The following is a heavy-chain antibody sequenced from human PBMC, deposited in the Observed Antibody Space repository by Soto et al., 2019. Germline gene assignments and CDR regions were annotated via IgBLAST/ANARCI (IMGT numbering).Heavy chain of an antibody. CDR2: ISTSTTYI. Sequence: GGSLRLSCEASGFTFSYYSMSWVRQAPGRWLEWVSSISTSTTYISYADSVRGRFTISRDNAKNSLYLQMSSLRVEDTAVYYCARDPVGVDSTFYFDSWGQGTLVTVSS. V-gene: IGHV3-21*06. J-gene: IGHJ4*02. CDR1: GFTFSYYS. D-gene: IGHD2-8*01. CDR3: ARDPVGVDSTFYFDS.